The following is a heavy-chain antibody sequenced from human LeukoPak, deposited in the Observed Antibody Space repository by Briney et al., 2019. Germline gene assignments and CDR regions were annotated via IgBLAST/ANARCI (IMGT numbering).Heavy chain of an antibody. D-gene: IGHD3-10*01. CDR2: LNSDGSAT. CDR1: GFTFSRYW. V-gene: IGHV3-74*01. CDR3: ARAVYYSNYLGY. J-gene: IGHJ4*01. Sequence: PGGSLRLSCAAPGFTFSRYWVRWVRQVPGKGLIWVSRLNSDGSATSYADSVRGRFTVSRDNAKNTLYLQMNSLRAEDTAMYYCARAVYYSNYLGYWGQGTLVTVSS.